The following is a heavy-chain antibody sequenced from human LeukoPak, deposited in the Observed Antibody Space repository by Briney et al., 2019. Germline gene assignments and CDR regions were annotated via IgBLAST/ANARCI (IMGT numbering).Heavy chain of an antibody. CDR1: GFTFSSYT. J-gene: IGHJ4*02. CDR3: ARGKYSSSWAPFDY. D-gene: IGHD6-13*01. CDR2: ISYDGSSK. Sequence: GRSLRLSCAASGFTFSSYTMHWVRQAPGKGLEWVAVISYDGSSKYYADSVKGRFTISRDNSKNTLYLQMNSLRAEDTAVYYCARGKYSSSWAPFDYWGQGTLVTVSS. V-gene: IGHV3-30-3*01.